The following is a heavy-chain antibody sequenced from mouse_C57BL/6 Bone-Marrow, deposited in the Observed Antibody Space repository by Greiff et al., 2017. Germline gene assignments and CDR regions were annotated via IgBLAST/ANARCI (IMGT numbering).Heavy chain of an antibody. D-gene: IGHD2-14*01. CDR1: GFTFSDYG. V-gene: IGHV5-17*01. CDR3: AKYDWYYAMDY. Sequence: EVQVVESGGGLVKPGGSLKLSCAASGFTFSDYGMHWVRQAPEKGLEWVAYISSGSSTIYYADTVKGRFTIYRDNAKNTLFLKMTSLRSEDTAMYYCAKYDWYYAMDYWGQGTSVTVSS. CDR2: ISSGSSTI. J-gene: IGHJ4*01.